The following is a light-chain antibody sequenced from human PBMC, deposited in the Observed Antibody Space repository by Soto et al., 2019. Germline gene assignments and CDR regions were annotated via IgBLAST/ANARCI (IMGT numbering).Light chain of an antibody. CDR1: QSVSSSY. CDR2: GAS. Sequence: EIVLTQSPGTLSLSPGERATLSCRVSQSVSSSYLAWYQQKPGQAPRLLIYGASSRATGIPDRFSGSGSGTDFTLTISRLEPEDFAVYYCQQRSNLPPITFGQGTRLEIK. V-gene: IGKV3D-20*02. J-gene: IGKJ5*01. CDR3: QQRSNLPPIT.